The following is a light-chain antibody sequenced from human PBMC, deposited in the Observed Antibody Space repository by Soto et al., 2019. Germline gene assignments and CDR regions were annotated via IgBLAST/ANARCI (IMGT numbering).Light chain of an antibody. Sequence: EIVLTQSPATLSLSPGERAPLSCRASQSVSRYLAWYQQKPGQAPRLLIFDASNRAPGIPARFSGSGSGTDFTLTISRLEPEDFAVYYCQQYGSSPRTFGQGTRLET. CDR3: QQYGSSPRT. J-gene: IGKJ5*01. V-gene: IGKV3-20*01. CDR1: QSVSRY. CDR2: DAS.